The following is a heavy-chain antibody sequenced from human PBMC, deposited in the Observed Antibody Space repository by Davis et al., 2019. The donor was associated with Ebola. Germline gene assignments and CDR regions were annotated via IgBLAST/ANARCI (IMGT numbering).Heavy chain of an antibody. J-gene: IGHJ5*01. V-gene: IGHV4-59*12. CDR2: IYYSGST. Sequence: MPSETLSLTCTVSGGSFSSYYWGWIRQPPGKGLEWIGTIYYSGSTNYNPSLKGRVTISVDTSKNQFSLELSSVTAADTAVYYCARGNLNCFDSWGQGTLVTVSS. CDR3: ARGNLNCFDS. CDR1: GGSFSSYY. D-gene: IGHD1-14*01.